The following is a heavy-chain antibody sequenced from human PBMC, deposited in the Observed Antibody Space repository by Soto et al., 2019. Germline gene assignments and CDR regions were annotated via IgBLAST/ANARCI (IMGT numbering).Heavy chain of an antibody. CDR2: ISYGGSNK. CDR1: GFTFSSYA. J-gene: IGHJ6*02. Sequence: GGSLRLSCAASGFTFSSYAMHWVRQAPGKGLEWVAVISYGGSNKYYADSVKGRFTISRDNSKNTLYLQMNSLRAEDTAVYYCARDVGIATLYGMDVWRQGTTVTVSS. D-gene: IGHD6-13*01. CDR3: ARDVGIATLYGMDV. V-gene: IGHV3-30-3*01.